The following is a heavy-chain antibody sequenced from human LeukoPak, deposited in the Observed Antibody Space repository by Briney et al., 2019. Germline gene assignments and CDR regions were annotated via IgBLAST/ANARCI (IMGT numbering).Heavy chain of an antibody. CDR3: ARVDGWAYSGYDAFAFLRAP. J-gene: IGHJ5*02. V-gene: IGHV4-30-2*01. CDR1: GGSISSGGYY. Sequence: PSETLSLTCTVSGGSISSGGYYWSWIRQPPGKGLEWIGYIYHSGSTYYNPSLKSRVTISVDRSKNQFSLKLSSVTAADTAVYYCARVDGWAYSGYDAFAFLRAPWGQGTLVTVSS. CDR2: IYHSGST. D-gene: IGHD5-12*01.